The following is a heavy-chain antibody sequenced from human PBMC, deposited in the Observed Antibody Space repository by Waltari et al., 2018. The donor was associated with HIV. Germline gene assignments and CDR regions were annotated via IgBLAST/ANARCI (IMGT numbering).Heavy chain of an antibody. CDR3: AKDLSSISMIVPRSYFDY. CDR1: GFTFSSYA. D-gene: IGHD3-22*01. Sequence: EVQLLESGGGLVQPGGSLRLSCAASGFTFSSYAMSWVRQAPGKGLEWFSAISNSGGSTYYADSVNGRFTISRDNSKNTLYLQMNSLRDEDTAVYYCAKDLSSISMIVPRSYFDYWGQGTLVTVSS. CDR2: ISNSGGST. J-gene: IGHJ4*02. V-gene: IGHV3-23*01.